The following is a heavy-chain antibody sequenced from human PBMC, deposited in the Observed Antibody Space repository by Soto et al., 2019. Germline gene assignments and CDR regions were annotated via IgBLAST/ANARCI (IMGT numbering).Heavy chain of an antibody. V-gene: IGHV1-18*01. Sequence: QVQSVQSGPELKKPGASVKVSCKTSGYSFYNSGISWVRQAPGQGLEWMGWISVYSGYAHYAQKFQGRVIMTADTFTSTSYMELRGLRSDDTAMYYCSKNGTTWFAAWGQGTLVTVSS. CDR1: GYSFYNSG. CDR2: ISVYSGYA. D-gene: IGHD1-1*01. CDR3: SKNGTTWFAA. J-gene: IGHJ5*02.